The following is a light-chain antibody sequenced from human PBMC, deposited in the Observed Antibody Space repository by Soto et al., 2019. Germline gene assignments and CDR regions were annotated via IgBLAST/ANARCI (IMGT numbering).Light chain of an antibody. CDR3: QDYGTSQT. CDR1: QSISSRS. Sequence: EIVLTQSPGTLSLSPGERVTLSCRASQSISSRSLAWYQQKPGQAPRLLIYGASNRLTGIPDRFSGSGSGIDITLTITRREPEDFALYYWQDYGTSQTFGGGTKVEI. CDR2: GAS. J-gene: IGKJ4*01. V-gene: IGKV3-20*01.